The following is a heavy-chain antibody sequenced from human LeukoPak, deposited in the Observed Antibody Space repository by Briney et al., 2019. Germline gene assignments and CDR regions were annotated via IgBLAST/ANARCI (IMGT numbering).Heavy chain of an antibody. CDR1: GGSISSSSYY. V-gene: IGHV4-39*07. D-gene: IGHD2-2*02. CDR2: IYYSGST. CDR3: ARAPVVPAAIAFDY. J-gene: IGHJ4*02. Sequence: SETLSLTCTVSGGSISSSSYYWGWIRQPPGKGLEWIGSIYYSGSTYYNPSLKSRVTMSVDTSKNQFSLKLSSVTAADTAVYYCARAPVVPAAIAFDYWGQGTLVTVSS.